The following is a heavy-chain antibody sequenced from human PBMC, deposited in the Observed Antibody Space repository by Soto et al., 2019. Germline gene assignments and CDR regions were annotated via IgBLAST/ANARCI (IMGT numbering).Heavy chain of an antibody. CDR3: ARGLNYFDH. CDR1: GFSFDSYA. J-gene: IGHJ4*02. Sequence: GGSLRLSCTASGFSFDSYAIQWVRQAPGKGLEWVAFISNDANNKYYADSVKGRFTISRDNSKNTLYLHMSRLRTEDSAVYYCARGLNYFDHWGQGTLVTVSS. CDR2: ISNDANNK. D-gene: IGHD3-16*01. V-gene: IGHV3-30-3*01.